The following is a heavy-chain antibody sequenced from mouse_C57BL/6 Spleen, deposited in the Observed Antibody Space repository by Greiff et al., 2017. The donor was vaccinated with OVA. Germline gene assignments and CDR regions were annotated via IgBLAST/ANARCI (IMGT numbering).Heavy chain of an antibody. V-gene: IGHV5-4*03. CDR2: ISDGGSYT. CDR3: ARGADYYGSCYDYGMDY. D-gene: IGHD1-1*01. Sequence: EVMLVESGGGLVKPGGSLTLSCAASGFTFSSYALSWVRQTPAKRLEWVATISDGGSYTYYPANVKGRFTISRDNAKNHLYLQMSHLKSEDRAMYYCARGADYYGSCYDYGMDYWGQGTSVTVSA. CDR1: GFTFSSYA. J-gene: IGHJ4*01.